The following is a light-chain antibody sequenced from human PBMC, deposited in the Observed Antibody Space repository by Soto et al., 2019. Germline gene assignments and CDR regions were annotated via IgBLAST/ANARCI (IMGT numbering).Light chain of an antibody. CDR1: QSISSW. V-gene: IGKV1-5*03. CDR2: KAS. J-gene: IGKJ1*01. CDR3: QQYNIYWT. Sequence: DIQMTQSPSTLSASVGDRVTITCRASQSISSWLAWYQQKPGKAPKLLIYKASSLKSGVPSRFSGSGARTEFTLTISSLQPDEFATDYCQQYNIYWTFGQGTNVEIK.